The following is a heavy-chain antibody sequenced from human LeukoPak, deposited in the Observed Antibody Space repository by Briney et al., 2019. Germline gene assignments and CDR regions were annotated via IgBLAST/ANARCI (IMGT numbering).Heavy chain of an antibody. J-gene: IGHJ4*02. Sequence: GGSLRLSCAASGFTFSSYSMNWVRLAPGKGLEWVSSISSSSSYIYYADSVKGRFTISRDNAKNSLYLQMNSLRAEDTAVYYCARIPPGGAYYFDYWGQGTLVTVSS. D-gene: IGHD2-2*02. CDR3: ARIPPGGAYYFDY. V-gene: IGHV3-21*01. CDR2: ISSSSSYI. CDR1: GFTFSSYS.